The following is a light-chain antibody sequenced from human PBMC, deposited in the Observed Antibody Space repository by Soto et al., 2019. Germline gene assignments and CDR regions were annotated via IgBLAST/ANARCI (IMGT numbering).Light chain of an antibody. CDR1: SSDVGGYNY. Sequence: QSVLTQPASVSGSPGQSIAISCTGTSSDVGGYNYVSWYQQHLGKAPKLMIHEVSNRPSGFSDRFSGSKSGNTASLTISGLQADGEADYYCSSHTSYSTRVFGTGTKVTV. CDR3: SSHTSYSTRV. J-gene: IGLJ1*01. CDR2: EVS. V-gene: IGLV2-14*01.